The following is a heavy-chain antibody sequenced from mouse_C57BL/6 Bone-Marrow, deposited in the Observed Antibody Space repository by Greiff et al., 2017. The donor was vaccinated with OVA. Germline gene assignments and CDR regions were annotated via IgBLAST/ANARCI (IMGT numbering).Heavy chain of an antibody. D-gene: IGHD1-1*01. CDR3: ARGGPYYYGSSYVGWYFDV. V-gene: IGHV1-26*01. CDR1: GYTFTDYY. CDR2: INPNNGGT. Sequence: VQLQQSGPELVKPGASVKISCKASGYTFTDYYMNWVKQSHGKSLEWIGDINPNNGGTSYNQKFKGKATLTVDKSSSTAYMELRSLTSEDSAVYYCARGGPYYYGSSYVGWYFDVWGTGTTVTVSS. J-gene: IGHJ1*03.